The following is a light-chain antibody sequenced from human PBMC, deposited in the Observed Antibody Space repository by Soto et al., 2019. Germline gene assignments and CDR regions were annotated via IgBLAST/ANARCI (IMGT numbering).Light chain of an antibody. Sequence: QSVLTQPPSVSAAPGQKVTISCSGSSSNIGSKYVSWYQQFPRTAPKLLIYDNDKRPSGISDRFSGSKSGTSATLGITGLQTGDEADYYCGTWDSSLNTLVFGGGTKLTVL. CDR2: DND. V-gene: IGLV1-51*01. CDR1: SSNIGSKY. J-gene: IGLJ2*01. CDR3: GTWDSSLNTLV.